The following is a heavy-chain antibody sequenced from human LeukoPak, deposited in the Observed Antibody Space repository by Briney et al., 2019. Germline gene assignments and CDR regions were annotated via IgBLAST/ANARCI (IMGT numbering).Heavy chain of an antibody. D-gene: IGHD3-22*01. CDR3: ARGFYDSRGYGYGLDV. V-gene: IGHV3-53*01. Sequence: GGSLRLSCAASGFTFSSYGMHWVRQAPGKGLEWVSVIYYGGTTYYADSVKGRFTISRDISTNTLYLQMNRLRAEDTAVYYCARGFYDSRGYGYGLDVWGQGTTVIVSS. CDR1: GFTFSSYG. CDR2: IYYGGTT. J-gene: IGHJ6*02.